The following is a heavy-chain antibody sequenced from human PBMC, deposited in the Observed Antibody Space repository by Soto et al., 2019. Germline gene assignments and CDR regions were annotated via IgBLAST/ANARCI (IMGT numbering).Heavy chain of an antibody. Sequence: SLTLACAASGFTFGSYAMHWVRQAVCKGLEWVAVIAYDGGNKYYADSVKGRFTISRDNSKNTLYLQMNSLRAEDTAVYYCARDFFWSGYPRGMDVWGQGTTVTVSS. CDR3: ARDFFWSGYPRGMDV. CDR1: GFTFGSYA. V-gene: IGHV3-30-3*01. D-gene: IGHD3-3*01. J-gene: IGHJ6*02. CDR2: IAYDGGNK.